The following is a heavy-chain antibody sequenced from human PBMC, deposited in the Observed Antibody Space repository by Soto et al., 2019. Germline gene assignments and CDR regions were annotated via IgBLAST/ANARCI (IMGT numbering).Heavy chain of an antibody. V-gene: IGHV3-23*01. Sequence: VQLLESGGGLVQPGGSLRLSCAASGFTFSSYAMSWGRQAPGKGLEWVSAISGSGGSTYYADSVKGRFTISRDNSKNTLYLQMNSLSADDTAVYYCANSCNQYGATDSFDYWGQGTLVTVSS. CDR1: GFTFSSYA. J-gene: IGHJ4*02. CDR2: ISGSGGST. D-gene: IGHD4-17*01. CDR3: ANSCNQYGATDSFDY.